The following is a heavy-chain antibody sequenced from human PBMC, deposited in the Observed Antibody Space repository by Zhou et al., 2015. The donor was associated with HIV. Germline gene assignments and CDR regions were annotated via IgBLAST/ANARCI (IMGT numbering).Heavy chain of an antibody. CDR2: IRNSGSVI. V-gene: IGHV3-48*02. CDR3: VRQWLEDSSGWYY. D-gene: IGHD6-13*01. CDR1: GFSFNNVW. J-gene: IGHJ4*02. Sequence: VQLVESGGGLVKPGGSLTVSCSVSGFSFNNVWMNWVRLTPGKGPEWVAYIRNSGSVIYYADSVKGRFTVSRDNTKNSLYLQMSRLRDEDTAIYYCVRQWLEDSSGWYYWGQGTLVTVSS.